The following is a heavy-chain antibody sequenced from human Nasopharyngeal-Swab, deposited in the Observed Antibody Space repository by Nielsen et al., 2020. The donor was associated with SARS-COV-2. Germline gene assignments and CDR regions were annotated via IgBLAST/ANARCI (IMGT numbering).Heavy chain of an antibody. J-gene: IGHJ4*02. V-gene: IGHV3-73*01. CDR2: IRSKANSYAT. Sequence: RQPPGKGLEWVGRIRSKANSYATAYAASVKGRFTISRDDSKNTAYLQMNSLKTEDTAVYYCRRGTDYWGQGTLVTVSS. CDR3: RRGTDY. D-gene: IGHD1-1*01.